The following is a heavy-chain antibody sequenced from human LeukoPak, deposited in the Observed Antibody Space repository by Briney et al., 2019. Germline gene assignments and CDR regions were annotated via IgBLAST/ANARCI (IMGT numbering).Heavy chain of an antibody. CDR1: GFTFSSFG. Sequence: PGRSLRLSCAASGFTFSSFGMHWVRQAPGKGLEWVAVMWDERSNKYYADSVKGRFTISRDKSKNTLYLQMNSLRTEDAAVYYCAKDMTYGSGSSLDYWGQGTLVTVSS. J-gene: IGHJ4*02. CDR3: AKDMTYGSGSSLDY. V-gene: IGHV3-33*03. CDR2: MWDERSNK. D-gene: IGHD3-10*01.